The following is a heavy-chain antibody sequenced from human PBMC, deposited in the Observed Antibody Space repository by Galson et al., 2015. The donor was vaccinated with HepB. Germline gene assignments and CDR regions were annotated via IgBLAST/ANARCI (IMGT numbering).Heavy chain of an antibody. CDR3: ARSPRGDGYPKGYFDL. D-gene: IGHD5-24*01. CDR2: ISSSSSYI. Sequence: SLRLSCAASGFTFSSYSMNWVRQAPGKGLEWVSSISSSSSYIYYADSVKGRFTTSRYNAKNSPYLQMNSLRAEDTAVYYCARSPRGDGYPKGYFDLWCRGTLVTVSS. J-gene: IGHJ2*01. CDR1: GFTFSSYS. V-gene: IGHV3-21*01.